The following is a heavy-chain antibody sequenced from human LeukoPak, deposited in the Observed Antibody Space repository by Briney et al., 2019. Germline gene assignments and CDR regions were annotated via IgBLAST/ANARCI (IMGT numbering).Heavy chain of an antibody. J-gene: IGHJ3*02. CDR2: IYPGDSDT. Sequence: GESLKISCKGSGYSFTSYWIGWVRQMPGKGLEWMGIIYPGDSDTRYSPSFQGQVTISADKSISTAYLQWSSLKASDTAMYYCARQAPTEDDAFDIWGQGTMVTVSS. CDR3: ARQAPTEDDAFDI. CDR1: GYSFTSYW. D-gene: IGHD4-17*01. V-gene: IGHV5-51*01.